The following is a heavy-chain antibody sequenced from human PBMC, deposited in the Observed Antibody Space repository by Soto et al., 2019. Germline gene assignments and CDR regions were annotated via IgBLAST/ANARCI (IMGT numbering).Heavy chain of an antibody. CDR2: IYNDGKT. CDR1: GLPVSTNY. Sequence: VGSLRLSCAASGLPVSTNYMSWVRQAPGKGLEWVSVIYNDGKTYYADSVKGRFTISRDASKNTLHLQMDSLRDEDTAVYYCVRPLPSGQNYGMDVWGQGTTVTVSS. J-gene: IGHJ6*02. D-gene: IGHD3-10*01. V-gene: IGHV3-53*01. CDR3: VRPLPSGQNYGMDV.